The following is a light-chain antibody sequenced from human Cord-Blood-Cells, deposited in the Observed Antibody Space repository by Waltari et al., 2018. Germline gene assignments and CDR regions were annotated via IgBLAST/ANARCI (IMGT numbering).Light chain of an antibody. V-gene: IGLV2-23*01. Sequence: SALTQPASVSGSPGQSITISCTGTSSDVWSYNLVPWYQQHPGKAPKLMIYEGSKRPSGVSNRFSGSKSGNTASLTISGLQAEDEADYYCCSYAGSSTWVFGGGTKLTVL. CDR2: EGS. J-gene: IGLJ3*02. CDR1: SSDVWSYNL. CDR3: CSYAGSSTWV.